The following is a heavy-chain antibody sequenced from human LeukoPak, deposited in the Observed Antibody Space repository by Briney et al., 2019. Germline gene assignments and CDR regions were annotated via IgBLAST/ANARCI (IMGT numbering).Heavy chain of an antibody. CDR2: INPNSGGT. J-gene: IGHJ4*02. D-gene: IGHD2-15*01. V-gene: IGHV1-2*02. CDR3: ARSGIFYCSGGSCYSGLDY. Sequence: ASVKVSCKASGYTFIGYYMHWVRQAPGQGLEWMGWINPNSGGTNYAQKFQGRVTMTRDTSISTAYMELRSLRSDDTAVYYWARSGIFYCSGGSCYSGLDYWGQGTLVTVSS. CDR1: GYTFIGYY.